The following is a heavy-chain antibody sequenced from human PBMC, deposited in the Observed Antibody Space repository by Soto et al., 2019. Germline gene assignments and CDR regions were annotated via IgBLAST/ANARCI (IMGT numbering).Heavy chain of an antibody. CDR3: ARDGFRYCSGGRRLYLDY. D-gene: IGHD2-15*01. Sequence: ASVKVSFKASGYTFTSYGISWVRQAPGQGLEWMGWISAYNGNTNYAQKLQGRVTMTTDTSTSTAYMELRSLRSDDTAVYYCARDGFRYCSGGRRLYLDYWDQGTLVTVSS. J-gene: IGHJ4*02. CDR1: GYTFTSYG. V-gene: IGHV1-18*01. CDR2: ISAYNGNT.